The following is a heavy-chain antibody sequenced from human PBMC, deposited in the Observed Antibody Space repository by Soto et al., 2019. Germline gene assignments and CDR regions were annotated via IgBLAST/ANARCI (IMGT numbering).Heavy chain of an antibody. CDR3: AKSWSGSHGAFDM. D-gene: IGHD2-8*02. CDR1: GFIFSTYG. Sequence: LRLSCAASGFIFSTYGMHWVRQAPGKGLEWVAVISYDGSNQYYEDSVKGRFTISRDNSKNTLYLQMNSLRVEDTAVYYCAKSWSGSHGAFDMWGQGTMVTVSS. CDR2: ISYDGSNQ. J-gene: IGHJ3*02. V-gene: IGHV3-30*18.